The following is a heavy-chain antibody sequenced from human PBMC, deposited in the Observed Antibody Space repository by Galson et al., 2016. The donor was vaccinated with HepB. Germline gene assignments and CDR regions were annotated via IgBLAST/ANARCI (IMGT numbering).Heavy chain of an antibody. J-gene: IGHJ4*02. CDR3: TRVVTMIVVVTDY. Sequence: SLRLSCAASGFTFGDHAMSWFRQAPGKGLEWVGFIRSKAYGGTTDYATSVKGRFTISRDDSKSIAYLQMNSLKTEDTAVYYCTRVVTMIVVVTDYWGQGTLVTVSS. CDR2: IRSKAYGGTT. D-gene: IGHD3-22*01. V-gene: IGHV3-49*03. CDR1: GFTFGDHA.